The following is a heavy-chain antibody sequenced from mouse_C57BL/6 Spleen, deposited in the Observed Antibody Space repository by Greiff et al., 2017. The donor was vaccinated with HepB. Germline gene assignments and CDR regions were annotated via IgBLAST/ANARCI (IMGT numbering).Heavy chain of an antibody. CDR3: EIITTVVAANGNY. CDR2: IDPSDSYT. CDR1: GYTFTSYW. Sequence: QVQLQQPGAELVKPGASVKLSCKASGYTFTSYWMQWVKQRPGQGLEWIGEIDPSDSYTNYNQTFKGKATLTVDTSSSTAYMQLSSLTSEDSAVYYCEIITTVVAANGNYWGQGTTLTVSS. D-gene: IGHD1-1*01. V-gene: IGHV1-50*01. J-gene: IGHJ2*01.